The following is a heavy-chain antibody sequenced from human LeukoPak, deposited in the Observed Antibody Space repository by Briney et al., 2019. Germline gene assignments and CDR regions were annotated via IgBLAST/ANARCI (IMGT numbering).Heavy chain of an antibody. D-gene: IGHD6-19*01. CDR2: IYYSGSN. J-gene: IGHJ3*02. CDR1: GGSISSYY. V-gene: IGHV4-59*01. CDR3: ARSSGWYDAFDI. Sequence: PSXXLSLTCTVSGGSISSYYWSWIRQPPGKGLEWIGYIYYSGSNNYNPSLKRRVTISVDTSKNQFSLKLSSVTAADTAVYYCARSSGWYDAFDIWGQGTMVTVSS.